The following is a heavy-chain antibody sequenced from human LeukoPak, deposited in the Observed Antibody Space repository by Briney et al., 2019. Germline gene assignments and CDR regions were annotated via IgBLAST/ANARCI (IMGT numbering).Heavy chain of an antibody. V-gene: IGHV3-53*01. CDR3: ASELGYCSSTSCYGYNSGAFDI. Sequence: GGSLRLSCAASGFTVSSNYMSWVRQAPGKGLEWVSVIYSGGSTYYADSVKGRFTISRDNSKNTLYLQMNSLRAEDTAVYYCASELGYCSSTSCYGYNSGAFDIWGQGTMVTVSS. D-gene: IGHD2-2*01. J-gene: IGHJ3*02. CDR1: GFTVSSNY. CDR2: IYSGGST.